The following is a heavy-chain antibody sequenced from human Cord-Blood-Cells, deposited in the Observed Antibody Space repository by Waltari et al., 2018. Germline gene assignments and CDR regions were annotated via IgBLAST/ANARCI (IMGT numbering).Heavy chain of an antibody. CDR1: GYTFTGYH. CDR2: INPNSGGT. CDR3: ARGPYSSSWYYFDY. D-gene: IGHD6-13*01. Sequence: VQLVQSGAEVKKPGASVKVSCKASGYTFTGYHMHWVRPAPGQGLEWMGRINPNSGGTNYAQKFQGRVTMTRDTSISTAYMELSRLRSDDTVVYYCARGPYSSSWYYFDYWGQGTLVTVSS. J-gene: IGHJ4*02. V-gene: IGHV1-2*05.